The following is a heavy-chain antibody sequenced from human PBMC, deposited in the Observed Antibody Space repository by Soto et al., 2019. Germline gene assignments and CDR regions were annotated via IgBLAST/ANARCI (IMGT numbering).Heavy chain of an antibody. CDR3: TRDWRGVNAFDI. D-gene: IGHD3-10*01. CDR2: INSDGSST. J-gene: IGHJ3*02. CDR1: GFTFSSYW. V-gene: IGHV3-74*01. Sequence: EVQLVESGGGLVQPGGSLRLSCAASGFTFSSYWMHWVRQAPGKGLVWVSRINSDGSSTSYADSVKGRFTISRDNAKNTLYLQMNSLRAEDTAVYYCTRDWRGVNAFDIWGQGTMVTVSS.